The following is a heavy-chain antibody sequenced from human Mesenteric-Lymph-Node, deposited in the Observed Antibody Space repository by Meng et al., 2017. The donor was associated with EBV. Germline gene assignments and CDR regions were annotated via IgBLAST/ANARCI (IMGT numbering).Heavy chain of an antibody. D-gene: IGHD4-17*01. CDR1: VGDLSSSSW. CDR2: IYHSSGPT. CDR3: ARAPHGYGDIPLQFDY. J-gene: IGHJ4*02. V-gene: IGHV4-4*02. Sequence: QVHRSDPRPGPLNPSGSLSLPCHVSVGDLSSSSWWSWVGQPTRKGLEWLGEIYHSSGPTNHNPSLKSRVTISLDKSKNQFSLNLSSVTAADTAVYYCARAPHGYGDIPLQFDYWGQGSLVTVSS.